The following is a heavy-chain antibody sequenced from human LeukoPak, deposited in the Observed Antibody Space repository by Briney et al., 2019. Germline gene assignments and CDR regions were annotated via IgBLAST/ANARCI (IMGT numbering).Heavy chain of an antibody. Sequence: SGPTLVKPTQTLTLTCTFSGFSLSTSGVGAGWIRQPPGKALEWLALIYWNDDNRYSPSLKSRLTITKDTSKNQVVLKMTNMDPVDTATYYCAHYGDYRFMYYFDYWGQGTLVTVSS. J-gene: IGHJ4*02. CDR3: AHYGDYRFMYYFDY. V-gene: IGHV2-5*01. CDR2: IYWNDDN. D-gene: IGHD4-17*01. CDR1: GFSLSTSGVG.